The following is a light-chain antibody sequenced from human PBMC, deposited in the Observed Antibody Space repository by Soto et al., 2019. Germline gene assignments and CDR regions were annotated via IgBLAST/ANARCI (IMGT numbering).Light chain of an antibody. CDR3: QQYDNLSAFA. CDR1: QAISNY. J-gene: IGKJ3*01. CDR2: DAF. V-gene: IGKV1-33*01. Sequence: DIQMTQSPSSLSASVGDRVTITCQASQAISNYLNWYQQKPGNAPKLLIYDAFHLETGVPSRFSGGGSGTDFTFTISSLQPEDIATYYCQQYDNLSAFAFGPGTKVDIK.